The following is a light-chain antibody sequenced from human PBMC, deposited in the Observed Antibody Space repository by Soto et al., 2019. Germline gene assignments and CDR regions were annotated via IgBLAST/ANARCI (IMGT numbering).Light chain of an antibody. Sequence: IQMTQSPSTLTASVGDRVTITCRASQSIYDWLAWYQQKPGKAPKLLIYKASNLESGVPSRFSGSASGTEFTLTISSLQPDDFATYYCQQYNTYWTFGQGIKVEIK. CDR1: QSIYDW. J-gene: IGKJ1*01. CDR3: QQYNTYWT. CDR2: KAS. V-gene: IGKV1-5*03.